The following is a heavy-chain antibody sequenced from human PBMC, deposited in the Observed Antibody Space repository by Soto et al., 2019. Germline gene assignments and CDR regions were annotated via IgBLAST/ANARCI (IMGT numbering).Heavy chain of an antibody. J-gene: IGHJ3*01. Sequence: QVQLQESGPGLVKPSQTLSLTCNVSGGSFSSGAFYWSWIRQPPGKGLEWIGYIYNSGSTDYNPSLKSRLTISVDTSKNQFSLKLGSVTAADTAIYYCARGSTHRGADALDVWGQGTMVTVSS. CDR1: GGSFSSGAFY. CDR2: IYNSGST. V-gene: IGHV4-30-4*01. D-gene: IGHD3-10*01. CDR3: ARGSTHRGADALDV.